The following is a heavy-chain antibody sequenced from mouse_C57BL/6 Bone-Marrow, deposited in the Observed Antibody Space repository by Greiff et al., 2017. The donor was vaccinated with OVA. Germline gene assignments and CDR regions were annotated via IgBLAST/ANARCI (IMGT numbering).Heavy chain of an antibody. CDR1: GFNIKDYY. CDR3: TTRVITTVVATDY. CDR2: IDPEDGDT. J-gene: IGHJ4*01. Sequence: VQLQQSGAELVRPGASVKLSCTASGFNIKDYYMHWVKQRPEQGLEWIGRIDPEDGDTEYAPKFQGKATMTADTSSNTAYLQLSSLTSEDTAVYYCTTRVITTVVATDYWGQGTSVTVSS. V-gene: IGHV14-1*01. D-gene: IGHD1-1*01.